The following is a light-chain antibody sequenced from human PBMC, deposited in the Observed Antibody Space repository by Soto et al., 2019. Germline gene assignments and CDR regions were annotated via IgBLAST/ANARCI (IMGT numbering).Light chain of an antibody. CDR2: KAS. CDR1: QSVSLW. Sequence: DIQMTQSPSTLSASVGDTVSITCRASQSVSLWLAWYQQKPGKAPNLLIYKASSLESGVPSRFSGSGSGTEFTLTISSLQTEDFATYDCQQHHEYGAWTLGQVTKVE. CDR3: QQHHEYGAWT. V-gene: IGKV1-5*03. J-gene: IGKJ1*01.